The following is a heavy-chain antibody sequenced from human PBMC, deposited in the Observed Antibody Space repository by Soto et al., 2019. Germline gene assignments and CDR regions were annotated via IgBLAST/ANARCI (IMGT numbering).Heavy chain of an antibody. J-gene: IGHJ5*02. CDR2: INHSGST. CDR1: GGSFSGYY. V-gene: IGHV4-34*01. Sequence: SETLSLTCAVYGGSFSGYYWSWIRQPPGKGLEWIGEINHSGSTNYNPSIKSRVTISVDTSKNQFSLKLSSVTAADTVVYYCARDLPRNYYGSGYFDPWGQGTLVT. D-gene: IGHD3-10*01. CDR3: ARDLPRNYYGSGYFDP.